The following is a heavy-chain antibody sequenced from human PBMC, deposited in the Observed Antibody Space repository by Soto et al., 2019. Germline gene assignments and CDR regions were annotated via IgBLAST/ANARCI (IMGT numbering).Heavy chain of an antibody. Sequence: QVQLVQSGAEVKKPGSSVKVSCKASGGTFSSYAISWVRQAPGQGLEWMGGIIPIFGTANYAQKFQGRVTSTADESTSRAYMELSSLRSEDTAVYYCARDQRISYSSSSLFGMDVWGQGTTVTVSS. CDR3: ARDQRISYSSSSLFGMDV. D-gene: IGHD6-13*01. CDR2: IIPIFGTA. J-gene: IGHJ6*02. CDR1: GGTFSSYA. V-gene: IGHV1-69*01.